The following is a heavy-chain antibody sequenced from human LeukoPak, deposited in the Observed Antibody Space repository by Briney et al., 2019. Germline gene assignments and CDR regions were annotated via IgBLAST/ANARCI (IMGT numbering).Heavy chain of an antibody. Sequence: GGSLRLSCAASGFTFSDYYMSWIRQPPGKGLEWVSYISSSGSTIYYADSVKGRFTISRDNAKNSLYLQMNSLRAEDTAVYYCARDRVVVVPAAISYYYYYYGMDVWGQGTTVTVSS. V-gene: IGHV3-11*01. CDR2: ISSSGSTI. D-gene: IGHD2-2*02. CDR3: ARDRVVVVPAAISYYYYYYGMDV. CDR1: GFTFSDYY. J-gene: IGHJ6*02.